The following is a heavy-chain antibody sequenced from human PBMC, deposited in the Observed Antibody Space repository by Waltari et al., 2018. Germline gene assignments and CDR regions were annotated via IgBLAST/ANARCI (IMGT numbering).Heavy chain of an antibody. J-gene: IGHJ4*02. Sequence: EVQLVESGGGLVQPGGSLRLSCAASGFTFSATLRTWVRQAPGKGLEWVANIKQDGSEKYYVDSVKGRFTISRDNAKNSLYLQMNSLRAEDSAVYYCARRNGCDYWGQGTLVTVSS. V-gene: IGHV3-7*01. CDR1: GFTFSATL. D-gene: IGHD6-19*01. CDR2: IKQDGSEK. CDR3: ARRNGCDY.